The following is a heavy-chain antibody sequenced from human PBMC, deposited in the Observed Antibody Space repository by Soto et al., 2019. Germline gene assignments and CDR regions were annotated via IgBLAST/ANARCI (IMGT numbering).Heavy chain of an antibody. CDR1: GITPSSYG. CDR2: ISYDGTDK. D-gene: IGHD5-12*01. V-gene: IGHV3-30*18. CDR3: AKVEEWLRPVGSFDY. Sequence: QVQLVESGGGVVQPGRSLRLSCAASGITPSSYGMNWVRKAPGKGLEWVALISYDGTDKYYADSVKGRFTIYRDNYKNTLYLQMDSLRPDDTAVYYCAKVEEWLRPVGSFDYWGQGALLTVSS. J-gene: IGHJ4*02.